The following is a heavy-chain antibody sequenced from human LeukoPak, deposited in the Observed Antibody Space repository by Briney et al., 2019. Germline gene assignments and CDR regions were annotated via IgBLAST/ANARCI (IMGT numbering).Heavy chain of an antibody. CDR2: ISYSGST. D-gene: IGHD2-8*01. J-gene: IGHJ4*02. Sequence: GSLRLSCAASGFTFSSYSMNWVRQAPGKGLEWIGAISYSGSTYYNPSLNSRVTISVDTSNNQFSLRLSSVTAADTAVYYCARHLAYGTKIEYWGQGALVTVSS. V-gene: IGHV4-59*08. CDR3: ARHLAYGTKIEY. CDR1: GFTFSSYSMN.